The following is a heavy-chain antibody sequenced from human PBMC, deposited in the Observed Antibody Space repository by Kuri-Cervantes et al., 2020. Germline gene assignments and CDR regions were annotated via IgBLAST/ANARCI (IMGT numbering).Heavy chain of an antibody. CDR2: INHSGST. CDR1: GGSFNGYY. V-gene: IGHV4-34*01. J-gene: IGHJ5*02. CDR3: ARGGPREAAGRGGAPFDP. D-gene: IGHD6-13*01. Sequence: SQTLSLTCAVYGGSFNGYYWSWIRQPPGKGLEWIGEINHSGSTNYNPSLKSRVTISVDTSKNQFSLKLSSVTAADTAVYYCARGGPREAAGRGGAPFDPWGQGTLVTVSS.